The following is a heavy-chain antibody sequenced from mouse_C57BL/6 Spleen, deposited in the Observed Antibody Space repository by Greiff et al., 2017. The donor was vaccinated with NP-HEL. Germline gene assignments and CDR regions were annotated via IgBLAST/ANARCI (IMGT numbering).Heavy chain of an antibody. D-gene: IGHD2-3*01. CDR3: ARGNDGSNWYFDV. V-gene: IGHV1-36*01. Sequence: VQLKESGPVLVKPGPSVKISCKASGFTFTDYYMHWVKQSHGKSLEWIGLVYPYNGGTSYNQKFKGKATLTVDTSSSTAYMELNSLTSEDSAVYYCARGNDGSNWYFDVWGTGTTVTVSS. CDR2: VYPYNGGT. CDR1: GFTFTDYY. J-gene: IGHJ1*03.